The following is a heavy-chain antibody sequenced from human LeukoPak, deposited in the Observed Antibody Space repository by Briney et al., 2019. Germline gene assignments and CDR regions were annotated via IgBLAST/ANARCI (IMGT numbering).Heavy chain of an antibody. J-gene: IGHJ4*02. CDR1: GFTFSNAW. D-gene: IGHD2-2*01. Sequence: GGSLRLSCAASGFTFSNAWMSWVRQAPGKGLEWVGRIKSKTDGGTTDYAAPVKGRFTISRDDSKNTLYMQMNSLKTEDTAVYYCTTYIVVVPAAVLTDYWDQGTLVTVSS. CDR3: TTYIVVVPAAVLTDY. CDR2: IKSKTDGGTT. V-gene: IGHV3-15*01.